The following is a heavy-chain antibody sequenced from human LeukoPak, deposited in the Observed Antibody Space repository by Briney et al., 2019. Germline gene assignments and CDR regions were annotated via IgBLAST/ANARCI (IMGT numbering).Heavy chain of an antibody. Sequence: LVEVSCKASGGTFSSYAISWVRQAPGQGLEWMGGIIPIFGTANYAQKFQGRVTITADKSTSTAYMELSSLRSEDTAVYYCASLKAYYDFWSGYYSWGQGTLVTVSS. J-gene: IGHJ4*02. V-gene: IGHV1-69*06. D-gene: IGHD3-3*01. CDR3: ASLKAYYDFWSGYYS. CDR2: IIPIFGTA. CDR1: GGTFSSYA.